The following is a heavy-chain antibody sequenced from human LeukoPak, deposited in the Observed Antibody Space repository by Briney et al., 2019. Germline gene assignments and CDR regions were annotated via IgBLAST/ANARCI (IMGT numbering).Heavy chain of an antibody. D-gene: IGHD2-2*01. J-gene: IGHJ4*02. Sequence: AGGSLRLSCAAAGFTFSTYDMSWVRQAPGKGLEWVSGISDSGGSTYYADSVKGRFTISRDNSKNTLYLQMNSLRAEDTAVYYGAKDRTSPRGYGPVDYWGQGTLVTVSS. V-gene: IGHV3-23*01. CDR1: GFTFSTYD. CDR2: ISDSGGST. CDR3: AKDRTSPRGYGPVDY.